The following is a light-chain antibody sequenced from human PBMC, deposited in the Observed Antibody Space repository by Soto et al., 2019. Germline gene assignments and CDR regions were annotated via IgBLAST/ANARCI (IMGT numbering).Light chain of an antibody. CDR2: DTS. V-gene: IGKV3-15*01. Sequence: EIVLTQSPGSLSLSPGERATISCKASQGIGDTLAWYQHKPGQTPRLLIYDTSTRATGVPARVSGSGSGTEFTLTISSLKSEDFEVYYCQQYNKWPRTFGQGTKVDIK. J-gene: IGKJ1*01. CDR1: QGIGDT. CDR3: QQYNKWPRT.